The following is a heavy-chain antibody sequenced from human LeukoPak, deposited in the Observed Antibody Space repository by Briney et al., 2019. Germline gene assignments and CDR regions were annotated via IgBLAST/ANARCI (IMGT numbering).Heavy chain of an antibody. CDR1: GYSISSGYY. V-gene: IGHV4-38-2*01. D-gene: IGHD3-3*01. CDR2: IYHSGST. J-gene: IGHJ6*03. CDR3: AGLRGEYYDFWSGYQYYYYMDV. Sequence: SETLSLTCAVSGYSISSGYYWGWIRQPPGKGLEWIGSIYHSGSTYCNPSLKSRVTISVDTSKNQFSLKLSSVTAADTAVYYCAGLRGEYYDFWSGYQYYYYMDVWGKGTTVTVSS.